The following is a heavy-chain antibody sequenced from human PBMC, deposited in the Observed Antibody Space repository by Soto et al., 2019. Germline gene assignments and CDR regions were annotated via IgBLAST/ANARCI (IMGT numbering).Heavy chain of an antibody. D-gene: IGHD3-3*01. CDR2: IYSGGST. V-gene: IGHV3-66*01. CDR1: GFTVSSNY. CDR3: ARWSGYYISHDAFDI. J-gene: IGHJ3*02. Sequence: GGSLRLSCAASGFTVSSNYMSWVRQAPGKGLEWVSVIYSGGSTYYADSVKGRFTISRDNSKNTLYLQMNSLRAEDTAVYYCARWSGYYISHDAFDIWGQGTMVTVSS.